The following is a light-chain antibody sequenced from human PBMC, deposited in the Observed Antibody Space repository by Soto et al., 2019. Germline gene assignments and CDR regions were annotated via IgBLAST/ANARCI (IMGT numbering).Light chain of an antibody. V-gene: IGKV1-5*03. CDR3: QQYKSYWT. CDR2: KAS. Sequence: DFRMTQSPSTLSASVGDRVTITCRASQSISRWWAWYQQKPGKAPKLLIYKASSLEGGVPSRFSGCGSGTAFTITISGLQPDDFATYYCQQYKSYWTFGQGTTVEI. CDR1: QSISRW. J-gene: IGKJ1*01.